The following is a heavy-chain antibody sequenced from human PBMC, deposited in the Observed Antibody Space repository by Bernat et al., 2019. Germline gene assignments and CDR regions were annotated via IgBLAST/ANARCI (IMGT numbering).Heavy chain of an antibody. Sequence: QVQLQESGPGLVKPSGTLSLTCAVSGGSISSSNWWSWVHQPPGKGLEWIGEIYHSGSTNYNPSLKSRVTISVDKSKNQFTLKLSTVTAADAAVYYCARDRSRYSSSGPFDPWGQGNLVTVSS. D-gene: IGHD6-13*01. CDR1: GGSISSSNW. V-gene: IGHV4-4*02. CDR3: ARDRSRYSSSGPFDP. CDR2: IYHSGST. J-gene: IGHJ5*02.